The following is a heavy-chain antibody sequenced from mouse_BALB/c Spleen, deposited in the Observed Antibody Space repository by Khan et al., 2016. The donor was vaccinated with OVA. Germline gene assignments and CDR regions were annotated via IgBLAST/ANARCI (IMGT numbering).Heavy chain of an antibody. J-gene: IGHJ4*01. D-gene: IGHD2-14*01. CDR2: IWGGGGT. CDR3: ARAYYRYDGYYAMDY. CDR1: GFSLSRYN. Sequence: VQLQESGPGLVTPSQSLSITCTVSGFSLSRYNIHWVRQPPGKGLEWLGMIWGGGGTDYTSTLKSRLSISKDNSKSQVFLKRNSLQTDDTAIYYCARAYYRYDGYYAMDYWGQGTSVTVSS. V-gene: IGHV2-6-4*01.